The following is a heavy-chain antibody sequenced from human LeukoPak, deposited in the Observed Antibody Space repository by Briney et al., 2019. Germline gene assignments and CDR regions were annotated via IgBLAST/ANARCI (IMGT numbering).Heavy chain of an antibody. CDR3: AREGGYSYGSLHYYYYYYMDV. V-gene: IGHV3-7*01. J-gene: IGHJ6*03. CDR2: IKQDGSEK. Sequence: TGGSLRLSCAASGFTFSSYWMSWVRQAPGKGLEWVANIKQDGSEKYYVDSVKGRFTISRDNAKNSLYLQMNSLRAEDTAVYYCAREGGYSYGSLHYYYYYYMDVWGKGTTVTVSS. D-gene: IGHD5-18*01. CDR1: GFTFSSYW.